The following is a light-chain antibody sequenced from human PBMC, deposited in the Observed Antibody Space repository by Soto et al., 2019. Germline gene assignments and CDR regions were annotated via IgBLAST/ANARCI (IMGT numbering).Light chain of an antibody. J-gene: IGKJ4*01. CDR3: QHYNNWPLT. Sequence: EIVMTQSPATLSVSPGERATLSCRASQSISNKLGWYQQKPGQAPRLLIYGASTRATGIPGRFSGSGSGTEFTLTISTVQSEDLAVYYCQHYNNWPLTFGRWNKVDIK. CDR1: QSISNK. V-gene: IGKV3-15*01. CDR2: GAS.